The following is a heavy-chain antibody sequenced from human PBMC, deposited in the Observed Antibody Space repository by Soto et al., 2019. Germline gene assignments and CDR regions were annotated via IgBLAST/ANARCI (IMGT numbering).Heavy chain of an antibody. J-gene: IGHJ4*02. D-gene: IGHD3-22*01. CDR3: ARIYDDGGYYYDY. CDR2: LYSGGST. CDR1: GFTVSTNY. V-gene: IGHV3-53*01. Sequence: GGSLRLSCAASGFTVSTNYMSWVRQAPGKGLEWVSVLYSGGSTYYADSVKGRFTISRDNSKNTLYLQMNSLRAGDTAVYYCARIYDDGGYYYDYWGQGTLVTVSS.